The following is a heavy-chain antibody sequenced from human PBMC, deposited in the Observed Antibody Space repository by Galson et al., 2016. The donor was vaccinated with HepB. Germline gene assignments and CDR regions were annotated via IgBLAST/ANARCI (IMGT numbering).Heavy chain of an antibody. Sequence: SVKVSCKASDYTFTTYGISWVRQAPGQGLEWLGWISANSGNTIYAQKFQDRVTMTRDTSASTVYMDLRSLRSDDTAVYYCARDVQFRFDYWGQGTLVTVSS. CDR1: DYTFTTYG. D-gene: IGHD4-11*01. J-gene: IGHJ4*02. CDR2: ISANSGNT. V-gene: IGHV1-18*04. CDR3: ARDVQFRFDY.